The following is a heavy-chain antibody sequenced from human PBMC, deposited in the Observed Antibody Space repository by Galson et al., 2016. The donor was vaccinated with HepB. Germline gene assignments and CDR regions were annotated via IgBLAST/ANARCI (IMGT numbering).Heavy chain of an antibody. J-gene: IGHJ5*02. CDR3: ARGRRVVVPETIRLGWFDP. CDR1: GGSINSGAYY. Sequence: TLSLTCTVSGGSINSGAYYWSWIRQHPGKGLEWIGYIYYSGSTYYNPSLTSRLMISIDTSKNQFSLTLKSVTAADTAVYYCARGRRVVVPETIRLGWFDPWGQGVLVTVSS. CDR2: IYYSGST. V-gene: IGHV4-31*03. D-gene: IGHD2-2*01.